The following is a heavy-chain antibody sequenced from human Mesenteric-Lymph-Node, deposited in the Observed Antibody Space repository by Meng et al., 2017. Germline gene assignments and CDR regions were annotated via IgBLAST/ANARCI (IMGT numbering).Heavy chain of an antibody. V-gene: IGHV6-1*01. Sequence: QVQLQQSGPGLVKPSHTLSLPCAIAGDTGSSNSGGWNWIRQSPSRGLEWLGRTYYNSKWYNDYATPLKSRMIINPDTSKTQFSLQLNSVTPEDTAVYYCARGWAATGFDYWGQGSLVTVSS. CDR1: GDTGSSNSGG. J-gene: IGHJ4*02. CDR2: TYYNSKWYN. CDR3: ARGWAATGFDY. D-gene: IGHD6-13*01.